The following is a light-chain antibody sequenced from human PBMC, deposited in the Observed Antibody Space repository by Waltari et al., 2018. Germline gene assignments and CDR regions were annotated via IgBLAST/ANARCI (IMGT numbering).Light chain of an antibody. CDR3: TSYTSSTTTPYV. CDR2: DVT. CDR1: SRDVGRYDY. Sequence: QSALTQPASVSGTPGQSITIPCTGTSRDVGRYDYFPCYQQHPGRAPKLLIHDVTDRASGVADRFSGSKSGNTASLTISGLQTEDEADYYCTSYTSSTTTPYVFGTGTQVTV. J-gene: IGLJ1*01. V-gene: IGLV2-14*03.